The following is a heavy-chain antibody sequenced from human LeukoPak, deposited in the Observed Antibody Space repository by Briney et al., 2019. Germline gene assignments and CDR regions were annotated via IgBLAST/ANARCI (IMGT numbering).Heavy chain of an antibody. V-gene: IGHV5-51*01. D-gene: IGHD2-2*01. J-gene: IGHJ3*02. CDR1: GYSFTSYW. CDR3: ARQKGSAAIIPFDI. CDR2: IFPGDSDT. Sequence: GASLKISCKGSGYSFTSYWVGWVRQMPGRGLEWMGIIFPGDSDTRYSPSFQGQVTISADKSISTAYLQWSSLKASDTAMYYCARQKGSAAIIPFDIWGQGTMVTVSS.